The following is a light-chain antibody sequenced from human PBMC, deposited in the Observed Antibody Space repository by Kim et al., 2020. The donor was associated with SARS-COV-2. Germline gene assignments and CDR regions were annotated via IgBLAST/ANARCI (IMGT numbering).Light chain of an antibody. Sequence: ASEGDSLSFSGRASQGISNFLACHQQTPDKAPKLIIDGASTVQSGVHSRFSGSGSGTEFTLTISSLQPDDFATYSCHQFNVYPRTFGQGTKVDIK. CDR2: GAS. V-gene: IGKV1-9*01. CDR3: HQFNVYPRT. CDR1: QGISNF. J-gene: IGKJ1*01.